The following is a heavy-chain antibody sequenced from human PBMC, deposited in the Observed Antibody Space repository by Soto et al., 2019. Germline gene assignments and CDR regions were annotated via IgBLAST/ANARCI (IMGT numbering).Heavy chain of an antibody. CDR2: ISYDGSNK. D-gene: IGHD3-10*02. V-gene: IGHV3-30-3*01. J-gene: IGHJ6*02. CDR1: GFTFSSYA. CDR3: ARELEVFGDYYYYGMDV. Sequence: QVQLVESGGGVVQPGRSLRLSCAASGFTFSSYAMHWVRQAPGKGLEWVAVISYDGSNKYYADSVKGRFTISRDNSKNTLYLQMNSLRAEDTAVYYCARELEVFGDYYYYGMDVWGQGTTVTVSS.